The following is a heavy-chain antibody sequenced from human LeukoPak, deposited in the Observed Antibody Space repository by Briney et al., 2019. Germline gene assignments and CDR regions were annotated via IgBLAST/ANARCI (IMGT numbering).Heavy chain of an antibody. Sequence: PGGSLRLSCAASEFTFTSYELNWVRQAPGKGLEWVSYISSSGNTISYADSVKGRFTISRYNAKNSLYLQVISLRAEDTAVYYWARGPSIAARYDAFDIWGQGTMVTASS. J-gene: IGHJ3*02. CDR2: ISSSGNTI. CDR3: ARGPSIAARYDAFDI. CDR1: EFTFTSYE. D-gene: IGHD6-6*01. V-gene: IGHV3-48*03.